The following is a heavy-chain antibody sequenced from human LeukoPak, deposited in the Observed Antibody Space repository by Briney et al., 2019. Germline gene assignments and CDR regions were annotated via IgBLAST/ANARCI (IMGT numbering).Heavy chain of an antibody. CDR2: ISSSSSYI. D-gene: IGHD6-13*01. CDR3: ARDRYSSSWYDY. CDR1: GSTFSRYS. Sequence: GRSLSPSCPASGSTFSRYSTNWVRQAPGNGLEWVSSISSSSSYIYYADSVKGRFTISRDNDKNSLYLQMNSLRADDTAVYYCARDRYSSSWYDYWGQGTLVTVSS. J-gene: IGHJ4*02. V-gene: IGHV3-21*01.